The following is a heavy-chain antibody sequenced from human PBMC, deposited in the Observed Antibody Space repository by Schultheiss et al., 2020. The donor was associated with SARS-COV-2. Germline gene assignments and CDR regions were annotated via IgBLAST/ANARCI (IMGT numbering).Heavy chain of an antibody. CDR3: ARGGRAGGMTTVTTGYYGMDV. Sequence: ASVKVSCKASGYTFTSYDINWVRQAPGQGLEWMGRINPNSGGTNYAQKFQGRVTMTRDTSISTAYMELSRLRSDDTAVYYCARGGRAGGMTTVTTGYYGMDVWGQGTTVTVSS. CDR2: INPNSGGT. D-gene: IGHD4-17*01. V-gene: IGHV1-2*06. CDR1: GYTFTSYD. J-gene: IGHJ6*02.